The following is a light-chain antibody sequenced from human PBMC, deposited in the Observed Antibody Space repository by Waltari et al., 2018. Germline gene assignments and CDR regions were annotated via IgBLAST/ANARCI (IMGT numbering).Light chain of an antibody. J-gene: IGKJ3*01. CDR1: QHINTW. CDR3: QQANSFPRIT. V-gene: IGKV1D-12*01. CDR2: SAS. Sequence: DIQMTQSPSSVSASVGDRVTITCRASQHINTWLAWYQQKPGRAPNLLIYSASILQSGVPSRFSGSGSGTDFTLTINSLQPEDFATYYCQQANSFPRITFGPGTTVDIK.